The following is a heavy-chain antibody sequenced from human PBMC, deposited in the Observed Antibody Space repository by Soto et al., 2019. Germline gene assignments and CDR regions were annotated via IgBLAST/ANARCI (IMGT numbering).Heavy chain of an antibody. CDR1: GGSIRSYY. V-gene: IGHV4-59*01. CDR2: IYYSGST. CDR3: ARELGDYGMDV. J-gene: IGHJ6*02. D-gene: IGHD3-16*01. Sequence: SETLSLTCTVSGGSIRSYYWSWIRQPPGKGLEWIGYIYYSGSTNYNPSLKSRVTISVDTSKNQFSLKLSSVTAADTAVYYCARELGDYGMDVWGQGTTVTVSS.